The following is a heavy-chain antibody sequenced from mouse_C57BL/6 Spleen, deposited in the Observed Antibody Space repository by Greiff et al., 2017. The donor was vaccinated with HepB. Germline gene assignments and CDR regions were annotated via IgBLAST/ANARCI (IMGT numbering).Heavy chain of an antibody. V-gene: IGHV3-6*01. Sequence: EVQVVESGPGLVKPSQSLSLTCSVTGYSITSGYYWNWIRQFPGNKLEWMGYISYDGSNNYNPSLKNRISITRDTSKNQFFLKLNSVTTEDTATYYCASGRRGYAMDYWGQGTSVTVSS. D-gene: IGHD2-12*01. CDR3: ASGRRGYAMDY. CDR1: GYSITSGYY. J-gene: IGHJ4*01. CDR2: ISYDGSN.